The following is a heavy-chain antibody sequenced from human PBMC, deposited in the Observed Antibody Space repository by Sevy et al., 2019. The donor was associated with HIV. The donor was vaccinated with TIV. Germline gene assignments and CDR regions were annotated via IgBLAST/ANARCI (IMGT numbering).Heavy chain of an antibody. CDR2: ISSSSNDI. V-gene: IGHV3-21*01. CDR3: ARKMELLVPDY. D-gene: IGHD1-7*01. J-gene: IGHJ4*02. CDR1: GFIFSNYN. Sequence: GGSLRLSCAASGFIFSNYNMHWVRQAPGKGLQWVSCISSSSNDIYYAGSLKGRFTISRDNAKNSLYLQMNSLRAEDTAVYYCARKMELLVPDYWGQGTLVTVSS.